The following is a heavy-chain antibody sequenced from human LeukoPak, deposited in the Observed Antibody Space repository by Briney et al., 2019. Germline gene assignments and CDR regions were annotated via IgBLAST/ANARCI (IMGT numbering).Heavy chain of an antibody. CDR1: GYTFTSYY. Sequence: ASVKVSCKASGYTFTSYYMHWVRRAPGQGLEWMGIINPSGGSTSYAQKFQGRVTMTRDTSTSTVYMELSSLRSEDTAVYYCARGGPDYYDSSGYYDYWGQGTLVTVSS. J-gene: IGHJ4*02. V-gene: IGHV1-46*01. CDR2: INPSGGST. D-gene: IGHD3-22*01. CDR3: ARGGPDYYDSSGYYDY.